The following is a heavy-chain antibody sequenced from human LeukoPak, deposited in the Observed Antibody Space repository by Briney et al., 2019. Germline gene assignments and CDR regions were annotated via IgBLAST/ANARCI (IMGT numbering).Heavy chain of an antibody. Sequence: GGSLRLSCAASGFTFSSYSMNWVRQAPGKGLEWVSSISSSSSSYIYYADSVKGRFTISRDNAKNSLYLQMNSLRAEDTAVYYCARDPKGFSLGYCSGGSCYSGGYYFDYWGQGTLVTVSS. CDR1: GFTFSSYS. CDR3: ARDPKGFSLGYCSGGSCYSGGYYFDY. V-gene: IGHV3-21*01. CDR2: ISSSSSSYI. J-gene: IGHJ4*02. D-gene: IGHD2-15*01.